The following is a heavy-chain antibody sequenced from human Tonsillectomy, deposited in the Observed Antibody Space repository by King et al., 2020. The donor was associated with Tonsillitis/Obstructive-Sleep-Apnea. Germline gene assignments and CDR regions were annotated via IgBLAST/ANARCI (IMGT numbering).Heavy chain of an antibody. D-gene: IGHD3-3*01. CDR3: ARGSGGDYDLWSGYYTYYYMDV. CDR2: IYYSGNT. V-gene: IGHV4-31*03. J-gene: IGHJ6*03. Sequence: VQLQESGPGLVKPSQTLSLTCTVSGGSISSGGYYWSWIRQHPGKGLEWIGYIYYSGNTDYNPSLKSRVTISVDTSQNQFSLKLSSVTAADTAVYYCARGSGGDYDLWSGYYTYYYMDVWGKGTTVTVSS. CDR1: GGSISSGGYY.